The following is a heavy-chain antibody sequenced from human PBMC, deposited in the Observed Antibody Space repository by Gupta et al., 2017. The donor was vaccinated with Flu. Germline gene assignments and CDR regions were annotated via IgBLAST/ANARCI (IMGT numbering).Heavy chain of an antibody. J-gene: IGHJ6*03. CDR2: ISYDGSNK. CDR3: AKSGTYSLYYYYMDV. V-gene: IGHV3-30*18. Sequence: APGKGLEWVAVISYDGSNKYYADSVKGRFTISRDNSKNTLSLQMNSLRAEDTAVYYCAKSGTYSLYYYYMDVWGKGTTVTVSS. D-gene: IGHD1-26*01.